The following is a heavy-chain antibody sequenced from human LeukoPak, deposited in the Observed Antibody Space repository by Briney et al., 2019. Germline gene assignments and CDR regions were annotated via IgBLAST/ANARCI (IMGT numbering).Heavy chain of an antibody. Sequence: GGSLRLSCAASGFTFSYSWMSWVRQAPGKGREWVANIKHDGSEKYYVDSVKGRFTISKDNAKNSLYLQMNSLRAEDTAMYYCARDRASAYNLDYWGQGTLVTVSS. D-gene: IGHD5-12*01. V-gene: IGHV3-7*01. CDR3: ARDRASAYNLDY. CDR2: IKHDGSEK. CDR1: GFTFSYSW. J-gene: IGHJ4*02.